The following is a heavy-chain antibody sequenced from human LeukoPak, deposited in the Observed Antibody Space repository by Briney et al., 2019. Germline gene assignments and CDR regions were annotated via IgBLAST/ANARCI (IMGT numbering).Heavy chain of an antibody. V-gene: IGHV3-7*01. Sequence: PGGSLRLSCAVSGFTFTDYWMNWVRQAPGKGLEWVASIRQDGSEKTYVDSVKGRFTISRDNTKNSLSLQVNSLRVEDTAVYYCARDGTAGGLYFDLWGQGTLVTVSS. D-gene: IGHD6-13*01. J-gene: IGHJ4*01. CDR3: ARDGTAGGLYFDL. CDR1: GFTFTDYW. CDR2: IRQDGSEK.